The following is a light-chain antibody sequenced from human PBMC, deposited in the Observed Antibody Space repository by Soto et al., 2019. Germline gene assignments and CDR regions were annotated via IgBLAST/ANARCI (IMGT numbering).Light chain of an antibody. CDR3: QQANSFPYT. CDR1: RGISTW. CDR2: AAS. V-gene: IGKV1-12*01. J-gene: IGKJ2*01. Sequence: ETQMTQSRFPVFASVGDSVTITCRAGRGISTWLAGYQQKPGKGPKLLIYAASSLQSGVPSRFSGSGSGTDFTLTISSLQPEDFATSYCQQANSFPYTFGQGTKLEIK.